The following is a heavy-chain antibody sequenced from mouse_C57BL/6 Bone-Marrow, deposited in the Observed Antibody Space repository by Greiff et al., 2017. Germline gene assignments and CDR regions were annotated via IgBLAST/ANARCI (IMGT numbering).Heavy chain of an antibody. CDR1: GYAFSSSW. Sequence: QVQLQQSGPELVKPGASVKISCKASGYAFSSSWMNWVKQRPGKGLEWIGRIYPGGGDTNYNGKFKGKATLTADKSSSKAYMQRSSLTSEDSAVYFCARSITTVVKYDFGGQGTTLSVSA. CDR2: IYPGGGDT. D-gene: IGHD1-1*01. CDR3: ARSITTVVKYDF. V-gene: IGHV1-82*01. J-gene: IGHJ2*01.